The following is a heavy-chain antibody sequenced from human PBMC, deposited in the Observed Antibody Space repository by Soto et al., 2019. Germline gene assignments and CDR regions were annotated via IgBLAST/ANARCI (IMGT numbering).Heavy chain of an antibody. CDR1: GGSISSSSYY. V-gene: IGHV4-39*01. CDR3: AKGGMNYYDSSAYKYYYYYYGMDV. CDR2: FYYSGST. Sequence: SETLSLTCTVSGGSISSSSYYWGWIRQPPGKGLEWIGSFYYSGSTYYNPSLKSRVTISVDTSKNQFSLKLSSVTAADTAVYYCAKGGMNYYDSSAYKYYYYYYGMDVWGQGTTVTVSS. D-gene: IGHD3-22*01. J-gene: IGHJ6*02.